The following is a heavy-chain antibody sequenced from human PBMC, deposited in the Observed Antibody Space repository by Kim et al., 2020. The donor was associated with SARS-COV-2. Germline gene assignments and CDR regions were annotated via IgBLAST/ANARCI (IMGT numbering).Heavy chain of an antibody. CDR3: ARVLWFGELLGFYGMDV. D-gene: IGHD3-10*01. Sequence: LKGRVTISVDTSKNQFSLKLSSVTAADTAVYYCARVLWFGELLGFYGMDVWGQGTTVTVSS. V-gene: IGHV4-59*01. J-gene: IGHJ6*02.